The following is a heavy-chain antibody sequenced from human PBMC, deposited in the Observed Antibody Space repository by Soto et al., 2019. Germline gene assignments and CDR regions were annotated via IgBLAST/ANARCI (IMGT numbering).Heavy chain of an antibody. J-gene: IGHJ5*02. CDR2: IRSKAYGGTT. CDR3: CLTMVRGVTNWFDP. Sequence: GGSLRLSCTASGFTFGDYAMSWVRQTPGKGLEWVGFIRSKAYGGTTEYAASVKGRFTISRDDSKSIAYLQMNSLKTEDTAVYYCCLTMVRGVTNWFDPWGQGTLVTVSS. V-gene: IGHV3-49*04. CDR1: GFTFGDYA. D-gene: IGHD3-10*01.